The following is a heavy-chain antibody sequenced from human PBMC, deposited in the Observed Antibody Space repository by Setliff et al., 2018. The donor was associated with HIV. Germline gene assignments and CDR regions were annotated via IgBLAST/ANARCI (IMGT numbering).Heavy chain of an antibody. CDR1: GFSLSNTRMG. V-gene: IGHV2-26*01. CDR2: IFPNDEK. CDR3: ARYNFRRGYWDYFDY. J-gene: IGHJ4*02. Sequence: SGPTLVNPGETLTLTCTVSGFSLSNTRMGVSWIRQPPGKALEWLAHIFPNDEKSYSASLKSRLTISEDTSKSQVVLTMTNMDPLDTATYFCARYNFRRGYWDYFDYWGQGTQVTVSS. D-gene: IGHD3-3*01.